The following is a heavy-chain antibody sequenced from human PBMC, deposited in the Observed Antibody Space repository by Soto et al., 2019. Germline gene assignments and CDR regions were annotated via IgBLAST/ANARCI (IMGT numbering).Heavy chain of an antibody. J-gene: IGHJ6*04. CDR2: INPNSGGT. CDR1: GYTFTGYY. D-gene: IGHD3-9*01. V-gene: IGHV1-2*02. Sequence: AAVKVSCKASGYTFTGYYMHWVRQAPGQGLESMGWINPNSGGTNYAQKFQGRVTMTRDTSISTAYMELSRLRSDDTAVYYCARERRDYDILTGPYGMAVWGKGTTVTVSS. CDR3: ARERRDYDILTGPYGMAV.